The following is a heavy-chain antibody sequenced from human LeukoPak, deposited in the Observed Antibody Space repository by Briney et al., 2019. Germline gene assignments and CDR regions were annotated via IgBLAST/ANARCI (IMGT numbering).Heavy chain of an antibody. J-gene: IGHJ4*02. V-gene: IGHV4-39*01. D-gene: IGHD1-1*01. CDR3: ARLERSAGNDGCCFDY. Sequence: SETLSLTCTVSGASISSSSYYWGWIRQPPGKGLEWIWHTYYSGSAYHNPSLKSRFTISVDTSKSHVSLKLTSVTAADTAVYYCARLERSAGNDGCCFDYWGQGALVTVSS. CDR2: TYYSGSA. CDR1: GASISSSSYY.